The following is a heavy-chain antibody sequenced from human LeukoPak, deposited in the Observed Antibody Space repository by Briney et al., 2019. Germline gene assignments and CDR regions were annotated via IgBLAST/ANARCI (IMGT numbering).Heavy chain of an antibody. Sequence: GGSLRLSCGASGFTFSSYAMHWVRQAPGKGLEWVAVISYDGSTKYYADSVKGRFSISRDNAKKSLYLQMNSLRAEDTAVYYCARALSHCLDYWGQGTLVTVSS. J-gene: IGHJ4*02. D-gene: IGHD3-16*01. CDR2: ISYDGSTK. CDR1: GFTFSSYA. CDR3: ARALSHCLDY. V-gene: IGHV3-33*01.